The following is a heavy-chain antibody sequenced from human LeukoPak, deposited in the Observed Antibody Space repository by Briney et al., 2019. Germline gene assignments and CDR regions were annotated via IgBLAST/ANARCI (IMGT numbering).Heavy chain of an antibody. CDR1: GFTFSSSW. V-gene: IGHV3-74*01. D-gene: IGHD5-18*01. Sequence: PGGSLRLSCAASGFTFSSSWMHWVRQAPEKGLVWVSRINSDGSSTSYADSVKGRFTISRDNAKNSLYLQMNSLRDEDTAVYYCARVWKDGGYSYDYWGQGTLVTVSS. J-gene: IGHJ4*02. CDR2: INSDGSST. CDR3: ARVWKDGGYSYDY.